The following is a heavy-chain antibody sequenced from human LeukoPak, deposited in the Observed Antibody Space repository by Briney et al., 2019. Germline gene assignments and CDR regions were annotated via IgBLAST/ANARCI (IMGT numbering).Heavy chain of an antibody. CDR1: GGSISSYY. D-gene: IGHD4-17*01. CDR3: ARDGGYGDLH. J-gene: IGHJ4*02. Sequence: SDTLSLTCTVSGGSISSYYWSWIRQPPGKGLEWIGYIYYSGSTNYNPSLKSRVTISVDTSKNQFSLKLSSVTAADTAVYYCARDGGYGDLHWGQGTLVTVSS. CDR2: IYYSGST. V-gene: IGHV4-59*01.